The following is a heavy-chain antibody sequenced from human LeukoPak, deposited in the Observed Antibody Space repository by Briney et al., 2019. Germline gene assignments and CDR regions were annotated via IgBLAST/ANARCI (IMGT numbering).Heavy chain of an antibody. V-gene: IGHV1-2*06. J-gene: IGHJ4*02. CDR1: GYTFTGYY. CDR2: INPNSGGT. CDR3: ARGYCSGGSCYSSFV. Sequence: ASVKVSCKASGYTFTGYYMHWVRQAPGQGLEWMGRINPNSGGTNYAQKFQGRVTMTRDTSISTAYMELSRLRSDDTAVYNYARGYCSGGSCYSSFVWGQGTLVTVSS. D-gene: IGHD2-15*01.